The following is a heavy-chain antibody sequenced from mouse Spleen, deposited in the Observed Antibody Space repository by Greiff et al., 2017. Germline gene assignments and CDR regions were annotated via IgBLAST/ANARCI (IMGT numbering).Heavy chain of an antibody. CDR2: IYPSDSYT. CDR1: GYTFTSYW. V-gene: IGHV1-69*02. CDR3: TRSWYLDY. J-gene: IGHJ2*01. Sequence: VKLQQPGAELVRPGASVKLSCKASGYTFTSYWINWVKQRPGQGLEWIGNIYPSDSYTNYNQKFKDKATLTVDKSSSTAYMQLSSPTSEDSAVYYCTRSWYLDYWGQGTTLTVSS.